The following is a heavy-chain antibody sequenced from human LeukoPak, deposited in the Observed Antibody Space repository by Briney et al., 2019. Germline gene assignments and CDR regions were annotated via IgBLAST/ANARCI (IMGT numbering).Heavy chain of an antibody. Sequence: SETLSLTCTVSGYSISSGYYWGWIRQPPGKGLEWIGEINHSGNTNYNASFKSRVTMSADTSKNQFSLKLSSVTAADTAVYYCASLTLAAADLRDYFDYWGQGTLVTVSS. CDR1: GYSISSGYY. CDR2: INHSGNT. J-gene: IGHJ4*02. D-gene: IGHD6-13*01. V-gene: IGHV4-38-2*02. CDR3: ASLTLAAADLRDYFDY.